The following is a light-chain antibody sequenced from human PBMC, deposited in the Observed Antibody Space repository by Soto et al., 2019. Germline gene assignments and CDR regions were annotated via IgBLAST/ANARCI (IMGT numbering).Light chain of an antibody. CDR1: NSNIGRNT. CDR2: NNN. Sequence: QSVLTQPPSASGTPGQRVTISCSGSNSNIGRNTVNWYQQVPGTAPKVLIYNNNQRPSGVPDRFSGSKSGTAASLAISGLRSEDEADYYCAVWDDSLHGVFGGGTQLPVL. V-gene: IGLV1-44*01. J-gene: IGLJ3*02. CDR3: AVWDDSLHGV.